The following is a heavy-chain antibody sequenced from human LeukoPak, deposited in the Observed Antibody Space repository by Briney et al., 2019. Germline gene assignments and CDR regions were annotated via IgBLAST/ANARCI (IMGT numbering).Heavy chain of an antibody. CDR1: GGSISSYY. Sequence: SETLSLTCTVSGGSISSYYWSWIRQPAGKGLEWIGRIYTSGSTNYNPSLKSRVTMSVDTSKNQFSLKLSSVTAADTAVYYCARGMGGYDFWSGYYSSYMDVWGKGTTVTVSS. CDR2: IYTSGST. V-gene: IGHV4-4*07. CDR3: ARGMGGYDFWSGYYSSYMDV. J-gene: IGHJ6*03. D-gene: IGHD3-3*01.